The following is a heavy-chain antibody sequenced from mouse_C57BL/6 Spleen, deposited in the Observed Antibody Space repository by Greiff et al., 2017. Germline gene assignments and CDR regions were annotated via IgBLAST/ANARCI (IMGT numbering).Heavy chain of an antibody. CDR2: IYPGDGDT. D-gene: IGHD1-1*01. CDR3: ASTTVVVRGYFDV. V-gene: IGHV1-82*01. Sequence: VQLQQSGPELVKPGASVKISCKASGYAFSSSWMNWVKQRPGKGLEWIGRIYPGDGDTNYNGKFKGKATLTADKSSSTAYMQRSSLTSEDAAVYFCASTTVVVRGYFDVWGTGTTVTVSS. J-gene: IGHJ1*03. CDR1: GYAFSSSW.